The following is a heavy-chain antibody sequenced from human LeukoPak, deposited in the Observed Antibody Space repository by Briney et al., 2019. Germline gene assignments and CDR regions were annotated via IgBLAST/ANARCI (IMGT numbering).Heavy chain of an antibody. CDR2: ISSSSSYI. Sequence: KPGGSLRLSCAASGFTFSSYSMNWVRQAPGKGLEWVSSISSSSSYIYYADSVKGRFTISRDNAKNSLYLQMNSLRAEDTAVYYCARRRRSSSSNDAFDIWGQGTMVTVSS. CDR1: GFTFSSYS. V-gene: IGHV3-21*01. CDR3: ARRRRSSSSNDAFDI. J-gene: IGHJ3*02. D-gene: IGHD6-6*01.